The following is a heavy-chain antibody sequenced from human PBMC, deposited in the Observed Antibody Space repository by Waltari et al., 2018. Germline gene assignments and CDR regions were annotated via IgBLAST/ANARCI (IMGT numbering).Heavy chain of an antibody. Sequence: QVQLVQSGAEVKKPGSSVKVSCKASGGTFSSYAISWVRQAPGQGLEWMGGAAGQGLGGVGGMIPMCGAADYAQRCQGRVTITADKATSTAYMELGSLRSEDTAVDYGAGGGGYDFHYWGQGTLVTGSS. D-gene: IGHD5-12*01. CDR3: AGGGGYDFHY. J-gene: IGHJ4*02. CDR2: MIPMCGAA. CDR1: GGTFSSYA. V-gene: IGHV1-69*14.